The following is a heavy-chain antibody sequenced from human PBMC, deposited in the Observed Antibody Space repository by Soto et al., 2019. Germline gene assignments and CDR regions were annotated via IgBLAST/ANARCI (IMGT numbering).Heavy chain of an antibody. J-gene: IGHJ3*02. CDR2: IYPGDSDT. V-gene: IGHV5-51*01. D-gene: IGHD2-2*01. CDR3: ARYSDRYCSSTSCYDAFDI. Sequence: PGESLKISCKGSGYSFTSYWSGWVRQMPGKGLEWMGIIYPGDSDTRYSPSFQGQVTISADKSISTAYLQWSSLKASDTAMYYCARYSDRYCSSTSCYDAFDIWGQGTMVT. CDR1: GYSFTSYW.